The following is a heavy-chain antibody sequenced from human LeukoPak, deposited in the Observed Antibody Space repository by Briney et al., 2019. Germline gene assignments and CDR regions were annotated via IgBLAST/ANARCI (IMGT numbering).Heavy chain of an antibody. CDR2: ISAYNGNT. Sequence: SLKLSCTASGYTFTSYGISWVRQAPGQGLEWMGWISAYNGNTNYAQKLQGRVTMTTDTSTSTVYMELSSLRSEDTAIYYCARVSGDYSVPFDYWGQGTLVTVSS. D-gene: IGHD3-10*02. CDR3: ARVSGDYSVPFDY. CDR1: GYTFTSYG. V-gene: IGHV1-18*01. J-gene: IGHJ4*02.